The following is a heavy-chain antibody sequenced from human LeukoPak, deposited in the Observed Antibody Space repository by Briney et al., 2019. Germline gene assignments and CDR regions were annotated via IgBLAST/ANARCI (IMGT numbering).Heavy chain of an antibody. CDR1: GYTLTELS. V-gene: IGHV1-24*01. Sequence: GAPVKVSCKVSGYTLTELSMHWVRQAPGKGLEWMGGFDPEDGETIYAQKFQGRVTMTEDTSTDTAYMELSSLRSEDTAVYYCATDGYPRRVSGMDVWGQGTTVTVSS. CDR3: ATDGYPRRVSGMDV. D-gene: IGHD5-18*01. CDR2: FDPEDGET. J-gene: IGHJ6*02.